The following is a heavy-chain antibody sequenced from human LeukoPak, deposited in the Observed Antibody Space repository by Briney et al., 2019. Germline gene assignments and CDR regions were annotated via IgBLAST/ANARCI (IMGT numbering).Heavy chain of an antibody. D-gene: IGHD1-1*01. CDR1: GFTFSSYW. J-gene: IGHJ4*02. V-gene: IGHV3-7*01. CDR3: ARVKFSVGIRAFDY. CDR2: IKQDGSEK. Sequence: PGGSLRLSCAASGFTFSSYWMSWVRQAPGKGLEWVANIKQDGSEKYYVDSVKGRFTISRDNAKNSLYLQMNSLRAEDTAVYYCARVKFSVGIRAFDYWGREPWSPSPQ.